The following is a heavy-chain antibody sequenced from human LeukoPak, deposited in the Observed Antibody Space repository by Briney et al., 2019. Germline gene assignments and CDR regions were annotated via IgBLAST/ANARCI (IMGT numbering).Heavy chain of an antibody. V-gene: IGHV5-51*01. CDR2: IYPLDSDT. Sequence: GESQKISCKGSGYRFPSSWIGWVRQMPGKGLEWMGIIYPLDSDTRYSPSFQGRVTISADKSINTAYLQWSSLKASDTAMYYCARQRGTTGYDYWGQGTLVTVSS. J-gene: IGHJ4*02. CDR1: GYRFPSSW. CDR3: ARQRGTTGYDY. D-gene: IGHD3-9*01.